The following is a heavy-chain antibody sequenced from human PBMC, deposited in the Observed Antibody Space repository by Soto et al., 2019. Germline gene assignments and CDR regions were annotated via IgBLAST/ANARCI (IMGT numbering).Heavy chain of an antibody. J-gene: IGHJ4*02. D-gene: IGHD3-22*01. CDR3: AKDNAYYYDSSGYFPSLDY. Sequence: QVQLVESGGGVVQPGRSLRLSCAASGFTFSSYGMHWVRQAPGKGLEWVAVISYDGSNKYYADSVKGRFTISRDNSKNTLYLQMNSLRAEDTAVYYCAKDNAYYYDSSGYFPSLDYWGQGTLVTVSS. CDR2: ISYDGSNK. V-gene: IGHV3-30*18. CDR1: GFTFSSYG.